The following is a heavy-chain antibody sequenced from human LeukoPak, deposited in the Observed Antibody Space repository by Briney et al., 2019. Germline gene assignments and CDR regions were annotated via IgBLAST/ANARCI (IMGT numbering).Heavy chain of an antibody. D-gene: IGHD1-26*01. V-gene: IGHV3-30*03. CDR2: ISSDGGKK. J-gene: IGHJ4*02. CDR3: ARDRAWDYLDS. CDR1: DFTLSSHG. Sequence: QTGGSLRLSCVVSDFTLSSHGMHWVRQAPGKGLEWVAVISSDGGKKSYADSVKGRFTISRDNSKNTLYLQMDSLGVEDTAIYYCARDRAWDYLDSWDQGPLVTVSS.